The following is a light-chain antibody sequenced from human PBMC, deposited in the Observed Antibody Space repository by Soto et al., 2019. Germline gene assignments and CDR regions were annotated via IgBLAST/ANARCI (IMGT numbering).Light chain of an antibody. CDR2: HNN. CDR1: SSNIGSNS. CDR3: AAWDDSLNAYV. V-gene: IGLV1-44*01. J-gene: IGLJ1*01. Sequence: QSALTQPPSASGTPGQRVTISCSGSSSNIGSNSVNWFQQLPGTAPKLLIYHNNQRPSGVPDRFSGSKSGTSASLAISGLRSEDEADYYCAAWDDSLNAYVFGTGTKVTVL.